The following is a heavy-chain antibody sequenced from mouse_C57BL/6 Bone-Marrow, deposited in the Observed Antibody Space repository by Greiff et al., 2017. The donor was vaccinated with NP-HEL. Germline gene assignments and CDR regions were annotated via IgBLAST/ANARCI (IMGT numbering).Heavy chain of an antibody. CDR3: EMRNVFYGSRYWYFDV. J-gene: IGHJ1*03. Sequence: QVQLQQSGAELVKPGASVKVSCKASGYTFTSYWMHWVKQRPGQGLEWIGRIHPSDSDTNYNQKFKGKATLTVDKSSSTAYMQLSSLTSEDSAVFYCEMRNVFYGSRYWYFDVWGTGTTVTVPS. V-gene: IGHV1-74*01. CDR1: GYTFTSYW. CDR2: IHPSDSDT. D-gene: IGHD1-1*01.